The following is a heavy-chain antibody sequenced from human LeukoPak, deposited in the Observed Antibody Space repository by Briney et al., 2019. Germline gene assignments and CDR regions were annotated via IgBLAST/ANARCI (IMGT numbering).Heavy chain of an antibody. Sequence: GASVKVSCKASGYSFTKHDIYWVRQAPGQGLEWVGRINSNSGDAFSAQKVQGRVTMTRDPSTTTAYLDLSSVTSDDTAVYFCARSAGHCSNGICLTGCYRAVWGRGTTVTVSS. D-gene: IGHD2-8*01. CDR1: GYSFTKHD. V-gene: IGHV1-2*02. CDR2: INSNSGDA. J-gene: IGHJ6*03. CDR3: ARSAGHCSNGICLTGCYRAV.